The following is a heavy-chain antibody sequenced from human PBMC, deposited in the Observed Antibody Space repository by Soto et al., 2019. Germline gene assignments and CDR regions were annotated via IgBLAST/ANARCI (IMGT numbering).Heavy chain of an antibody. CDR2: IWYDGRKQ. CDR3: ARDRLSVSSCNGYYYYGLYV. D-gene: IGHD1-26*01. CDR1: GFTFSTYG. V-gene: IGHV3-33*08. J-gene: IGHJ6*02. Sequence: GGSLRLSCAGSGFTFSTYGMNWVRQAPGKGLEWVAVIWYDGRKQSYADSVRGRLTISRDNSKNTLYLQMNSLRVEDTAVYYCARDRLSVSSCNGYYYYGLYVWGQGTTVTVSS.